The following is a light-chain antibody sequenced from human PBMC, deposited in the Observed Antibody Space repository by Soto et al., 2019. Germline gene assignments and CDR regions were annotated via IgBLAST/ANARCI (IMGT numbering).Light chain of an antibody. V-gene: IGKV1-5*03. CDR1: QSISTW. J-gene: IGKJ4*01. CDR2: KAS. CDR3: QQYDSYPLT. Sequence: DIQMTQSPSTLSASIGDRVTITCRASQSISTWLAWYKQKPGKAPKFLISKASRLETGVPSSFSGSGSRTEFPLTISSLQPDDFATYYCQQYDSYPLTFGGGTRVEIK.